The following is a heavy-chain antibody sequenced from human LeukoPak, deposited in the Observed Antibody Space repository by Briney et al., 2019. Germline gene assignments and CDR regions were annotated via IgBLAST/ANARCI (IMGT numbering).Heavy chain of an antibody. V-gene: IGHV3-30*18. CDR1: GFTFSSCG. CDR3: ANVRGMDV. CDR2: ISYDGSNK. J-gene: IGHJ6*02. Sequence: GGSLRLSCAASGFTFSSCGMHWVRQAPGKGLEWVAVISYDGSNKYYADSVKGRFTISRDNSKNTLYLQMNSLRAEDTAEYYCANVRGMDVWGQGTTVTVSS.